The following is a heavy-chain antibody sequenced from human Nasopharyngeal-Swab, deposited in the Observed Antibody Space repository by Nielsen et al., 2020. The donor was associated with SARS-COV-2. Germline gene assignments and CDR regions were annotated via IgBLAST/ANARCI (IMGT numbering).Heavy chain of an antibody. J-gene: IGHJ4*02. V-gene: IGHV4-61*02. CDR3: ARFGATLYYFDY. CDR2: IYTSGST. CDR1: GGSIGSGSYY. D-gene: IGHD1-26*01. Sequence: SETLSLTCTVSGGSIGSGSYYWSWIRQPAGKGLEWIGRIYTSGSTNYNPSLKSRVTISVDTSKNQFSLKLSSVTAADTAVYYCARFGATLYYFDYWGQGTLVTVSS.